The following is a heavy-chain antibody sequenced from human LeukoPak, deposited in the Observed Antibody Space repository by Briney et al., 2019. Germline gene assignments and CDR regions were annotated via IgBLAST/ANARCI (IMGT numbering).Heavy chain of an antibody. Sequence: SETLSRTCTVSGGSISSYYWSWIRQPPGKGLEWIGDIYYSGSTNYNPSLKSRVTISVDTSKNQFSLKLSSVTAADTAVYYCARQYTSSWAYWFDPWGQGTLVTVSS. CDR3: ARQYTSSWAYWFDP. V-gene: IGHV4-59*01. CDR2: IYYSGST. CDR1: GGSISSYY. J-gene: IGHJ5*02. D-gene: IGHD6-13*01.